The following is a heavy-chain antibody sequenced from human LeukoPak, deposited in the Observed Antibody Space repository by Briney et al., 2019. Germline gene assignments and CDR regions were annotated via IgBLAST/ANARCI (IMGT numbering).Heavy chain of an antibody. CDR1: GVSIRSYY. V-gene: IGHV4-59*08. D-gene: IGHD3-10*01. Sequence: PSETLSLTCTVSGVSIRSYYWSWIRQSPGKGLEWIGYIYYSGSTNYNPSLKSRVTISVDTSKNQFSLRLSSVTAADTAVYYCARYYGAGSYSAYYYFGMDVWGQGTTVTVSS. J-gene: IGHJ6*02. CDR3: ARYYGAGSYSAYYYFGMDV. CDR2: IYYSGST.